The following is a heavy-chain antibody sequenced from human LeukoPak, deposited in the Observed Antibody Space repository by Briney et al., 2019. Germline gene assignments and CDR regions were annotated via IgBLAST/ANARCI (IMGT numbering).Heavy chain of an antibody. V-gene: IGHV1-2*02. CDR3: ARGDSSNWYGGTSSFDY. J-gene: IGHJ4*02. CDR2: INPNSGGT. D-gene: IGHD6-13*01. CDR1: GYTFIGYY. Sequence: ASVKVSCKASGYTFIGYYIHWVRQAPGHGLEWMGCINPNSGGTNYAQNFQGRVTMTRDTSISTAYMELSRPRSDDTAVYYCARGDSSNWYGGTSSFDYWGQGTLVTVSS.